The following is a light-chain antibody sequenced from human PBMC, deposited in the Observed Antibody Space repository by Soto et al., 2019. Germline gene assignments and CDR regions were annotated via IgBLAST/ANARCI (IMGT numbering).Light chain of an antibody. Sequence: QSVLTQPPSASATPGQRFTISCSGSSSNIGNNNAYWYQHVPGTAPKLIIHHNTLRPSWVPDRCSGSKSGTSASLAISGLQSDDDSDYYCAAWDDSLGAVVFGGGTKLTVL. J-gene: IGLJ2*01. V-gene: IGLV1-47*02. CDR2: HNT. CDR3: AAWDDSLGAVV. CDR1: SSNIGNNN.